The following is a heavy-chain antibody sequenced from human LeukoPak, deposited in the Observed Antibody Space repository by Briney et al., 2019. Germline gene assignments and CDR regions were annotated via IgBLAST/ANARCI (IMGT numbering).Heavy chain of an antibody. CDR2: IRSKANSYAT. V-gene: IGHV3-73*01. Sequence: PGGSLRLSCAASGFSFSGSIMHWVRQAAGKGLEWVGRIRSKANSYATAYTASVKGRFTISRDDSENTAYLQMDSLKTEDTAVYYCTSLSTEWEPYDYWGQGTLVTVSS. D-gene: IGHD1-26*01. CDR1: GFSFSGSI. J-gene: IGHJ4*02. CDR3: TSLSTEWEPYDY.